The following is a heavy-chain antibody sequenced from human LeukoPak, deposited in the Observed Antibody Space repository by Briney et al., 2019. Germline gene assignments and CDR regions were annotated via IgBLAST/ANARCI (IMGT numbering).Heavy chain of an antibody. D-gene: IGHD3-22*01. J-gene: IGHJ4*02. Sequence: PSETLSLTCAVYGGSFSGYYWSWIRQPPGKGLEWIGEINHSGSTNYNPSLKSRVTISVDTSKNQFSLKLSSVTAADTAVYYCARRPLTYYYDSSGYSNYFDYWGQGTLVTVSS. CDR1: GGSFSGYY. CDR3: ARRPLTYYYDSSGYSNYFDY. CDR2: INHSGST. V-gene: IGHV4-34*01.